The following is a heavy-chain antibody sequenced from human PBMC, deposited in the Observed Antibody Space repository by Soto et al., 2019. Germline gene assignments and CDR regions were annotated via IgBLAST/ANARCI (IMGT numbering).Heavy chain of an antibody. CDR1: GFTFSDHY. J-gene: IGHJ4*02. CDR3: GRVPLAADPRKPPIDS. D-gene: IGHD6-13*01. V-gene: IGHV3-72*01. Sequence: PGGSLRLSCVASGFTFSDHYMDWVRQAPGKGLEWVGRIKNKANSYSTQYAASVNGRFTISRDDSKYSLFLQMNSLRTDDTAVYFCGRVPLAADPRKPPIDSWGQGTLVTVSS. CDR2: IKNKANSYST.